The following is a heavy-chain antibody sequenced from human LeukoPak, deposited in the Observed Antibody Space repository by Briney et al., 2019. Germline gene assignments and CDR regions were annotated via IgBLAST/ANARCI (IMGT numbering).Heavy chain of an antibody. CDR2: ISYDGSNK. CDR1: GFTFSSYA. V-gene: IGHV3-30-3*01. J-gene: IGHJ3*02. Sequence: GRSLRLSCAASGFTFSSYAMHWVRQAPGKGLEWVAVISYDGSNKYYADSVKGRFTISRDNSKNTLYLQMNSLRAEDTAVYYCAKGPVSDYDFWSGPLYAFDIWGQGTMVTVSS. CDR3: AKGPVSDYDFWSGPLYAFDI. D-gene: IGHD3-3*01.